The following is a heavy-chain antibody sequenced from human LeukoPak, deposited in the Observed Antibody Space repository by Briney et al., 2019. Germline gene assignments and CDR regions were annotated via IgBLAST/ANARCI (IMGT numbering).Heavy chain of an antibody. V-gene: IGHV3-30*18. CDR2: ISYDGSNK. D-gene: IGHD3-22*01. CDR1: GFTFSSYG. Sequence: GGSLRLSCAASGFTFSSYGMHWVRQAPGKGLEWVAVISYDGSNKYYADSVKGRFTISRDNSKNTLYLQMNSLRAEDTAVYYCAKGDYYDSSGYFDYWGQGTLVTVSS. J-gene: IGHJ4*02. CDR3: AKGDYYDSSGYFDY.